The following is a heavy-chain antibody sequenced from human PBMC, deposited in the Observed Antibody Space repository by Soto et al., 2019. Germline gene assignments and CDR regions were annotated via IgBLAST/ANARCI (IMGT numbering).Heavy chain of an antibody. D-gene: IGHD6-13*01. CDR2: IIPIFGTA. V-gene: IGHV1-69*19. CDR1: GGTFSSYA. J-gene: IGHJ4*02. Sequence: QVQLVQSGAEVKKPGSSVKVSCKASGGTFSSYAISWVRQAPGQGLEWMGGIIPIFGTANYAQKFQGRVTITADESTSTAYMELSSLRSADTAVYYCARDLVTGIAAAGTADWGQGTLVTVSS. CDR3: ARDLVTGIAAAGTAD.